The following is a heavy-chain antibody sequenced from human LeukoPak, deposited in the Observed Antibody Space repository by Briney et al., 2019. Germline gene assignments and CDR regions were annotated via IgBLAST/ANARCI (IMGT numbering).Heavy chain of an antibody. CDR2: IIPIFGTA. J-gene: IGHJ1*01. V-gene: IGHV1-69*13. D-gene: IGHD3-22*01. CDR3: ARGSYYDSSGWRPLSRWLYFQH. CDR1: GGTFSSYA. Sequence: ASVKVSCKASGGTFSSYAISWVRQAPGQGLEWMGGIIPIFGTANYAQKFQGRVTITADESTSTAYMELSSLRSEDTAVYYCARGSYYDSSGWRPLSRWLYFQHWGQGTLVTVSS.